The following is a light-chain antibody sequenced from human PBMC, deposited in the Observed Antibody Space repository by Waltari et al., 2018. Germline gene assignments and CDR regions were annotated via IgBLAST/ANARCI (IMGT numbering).Light chain of an antibody. V-gene: IGLV2-23*03. CDR2: DGT. Sequence: YALKQPASVSGSRGQSITISCTGLRDDYDNPNFVSWHQQLPDKAPKLIIYDGTQRPSGVSPRFSASTSGSTASLTISGLQADDEADYFCCSYESSYTLLFGGGTRLTVL. CDR1: RDDYDNPNF. J-gene: IGLJ2*01. CDR3: CSYESSYTLL.